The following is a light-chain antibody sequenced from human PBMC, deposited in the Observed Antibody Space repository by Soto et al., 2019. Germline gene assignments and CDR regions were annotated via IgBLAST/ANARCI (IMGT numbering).Light chain of an antibody. CDR2: WAS. V-gene: IGKV4-1*01. CDR1: HTVLHGSNY. Sequence: DIVMTQSPDSLAVSLGERATINCKSSHTVLHGSNYLAWYQQKPGQPPKLLIYWASTRESGVPDRFSGSGSGTDFTLTISSLQAEDVAVYYCQQYYTTPVTFGQGTKVEIK. CDR3: QQYYTTPVT. J-gene: IGKJ1*01.